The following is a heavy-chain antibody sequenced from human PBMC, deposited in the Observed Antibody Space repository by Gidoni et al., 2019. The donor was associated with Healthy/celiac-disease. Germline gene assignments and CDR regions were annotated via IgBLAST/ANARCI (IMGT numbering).Heavy chain of an antibody. CDR2: ISWNSGSI. CDR3: AKGPGGYFGVVIIPLYFDY. Sequence: EVQLVESGGGLVQPGRSLRLSCAASGFTFDDYAMHWVRQAPGKGLEWVSGISWNSGSIGYADSVKGRFTISRDNAKNSLYLQMNSLRAEDTALYYCAKGPGGYFGVVIIPLYFDYWGQGTLVTVSS. V-gene: IGHV3-9*01. D-gene: IGHD3-3*01. J-gene: IGHJ4*02. CDR1: GFTFDDYA.